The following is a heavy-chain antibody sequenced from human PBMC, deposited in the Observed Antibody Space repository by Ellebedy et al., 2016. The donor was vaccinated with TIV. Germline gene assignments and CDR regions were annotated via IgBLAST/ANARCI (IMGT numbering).Heavy chain of an antibody. CDR1: GYTFASYG. D-gene: IGHD3-10*01. CDR3: ARERYYGSGSYSGMDV. J-gene: IGHJ6*02. V-gene: IGHV1-18*04. Sequence: AASVKVSCKASGYTFASYGITWVRQAPGQGLEWMGWISGYNGNTDYAQDLQGRVIMATDPSTQGRVTMTTATSTSTAYLELRSLTSDDTAVYYCARERYYGSGSYSGMDVWGQGTTVTVSS. CDR2: ISGYNGNT.